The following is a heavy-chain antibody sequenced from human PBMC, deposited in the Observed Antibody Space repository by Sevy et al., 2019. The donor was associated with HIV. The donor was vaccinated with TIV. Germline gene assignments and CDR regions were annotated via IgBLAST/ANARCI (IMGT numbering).Heavy chain of an antibody. Sequence: GGSLRLSCAASGFTFTEFVMSWDRQAPGKGLEWVSTINSGGGSTYYAHSVKGRFTISRDNSQNTLDLQMNSLRAEDTAVYYCAKDVVGGYYDSSGYSDHWGQGTLVTVSS. J-gene: IGHJ4*02. CDR2: INSGGGST. CDR1: GFTFTEFV. D-gene: IGHD3-22*01. CDR3: AKDVVGGYYDSSGYSDH. V-gene: IGHV3-23*01.